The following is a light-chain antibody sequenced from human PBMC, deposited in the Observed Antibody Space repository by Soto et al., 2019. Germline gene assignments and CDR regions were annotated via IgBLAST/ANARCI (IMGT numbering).Light chain of an antibody. CDR3: QQYVSIPLT. J-gene: IGKJ4*01. Sequence: EIVLTQSPDTLSLSPGERATLSCRASQSVSSNYLAWYQQKPGQAPRLLIYGASSRAAGIPDRCGGGGSGTDFTLTISRLEPEDFAVYYCQQYVSIPLTFGGGTKVDIK. CDR1: QSVSSNY. CDR2: GAS. V-gene: IGKV3-20*01.